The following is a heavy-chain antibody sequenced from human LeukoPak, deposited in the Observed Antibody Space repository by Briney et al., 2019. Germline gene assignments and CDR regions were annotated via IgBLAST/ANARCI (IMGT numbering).Heavy chain of an antibody. CDR3: AKDGPYCTGGSCYPPSY. CDR2: ISGSGFST. V-gene: IGHV3-23*01. Sequence: PGGSLRLSCAASGFTFSNYAMSWVRQAPGKGLEWVSSISGSGFSTYYADSVKGRFTISKDNSKNTLYLQMNSLRAEDTALYYRAKDGPYCTGGSCYPPSYWGQGTLVTVSS. J-gene: IGHJ4*02. CDR1: GFTFSNYA. D-gene: IGHD2-15*01.